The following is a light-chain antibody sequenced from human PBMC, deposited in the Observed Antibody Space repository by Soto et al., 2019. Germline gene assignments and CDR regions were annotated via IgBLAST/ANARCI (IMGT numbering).Light chain of an antibody. CDR3: MQSKQFPLT. CDR1: QSLLHSDGKTY. J-gene: IGKJ4*01. CDR2: EAA. Sequence: EIVMTQTPLSLSVTPGQPASISCKSSQSLLHSDGKTYLYWYLQKPGQSPQLLIYEAANRFSGVPDRFSVSGSGTDLTLKISRVEAEDVGVYYCMQSKQFPLTFGGGTKVEIK. V-gene: IGKV2D-29*02.